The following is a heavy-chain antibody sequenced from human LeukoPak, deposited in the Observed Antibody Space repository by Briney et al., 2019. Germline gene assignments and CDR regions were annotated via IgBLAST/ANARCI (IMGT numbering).Heavy chain of an antibody. CDR2: IKQDGSEK. D-gene: IGHD2-15*01. J-gene: IGHJ4*02. V-gene: IGHV3-7*01. CDR1: GFTFSSYW. Sequence: GGSLRLSCAASGFTFSSYWMSWVRQAPGKGLEWVANIKQDGSEKYYVDSVKGRFTISRDNGKNSLYLQMNSLRAEDTAVYYCAREDCSGGSCYSGFADYWGQGTLVTVSS. CDR3: AREDCSGGSCYSGFADY.